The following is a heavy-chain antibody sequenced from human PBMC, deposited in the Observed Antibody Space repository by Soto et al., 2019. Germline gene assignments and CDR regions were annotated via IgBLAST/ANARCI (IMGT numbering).Heavy chain of an antibody. J-gene: IGHJ4*02. CDR1: GGSISSGDYY. Sequence: SETLSLTCTVSGGSISSGDYYWSRIRQPPGMGLEWIGYIYYSGSTYYNPSLKSRVTISVDTSKNQFSLKLSSVTAADTAVYYCARDPGYSYGLDYFDYWGQGTLVTVSS. D-gene: IGHD5-18*01. V-gene: IGHV4-30-4*01. CDR3: ARDPGYSYGLDYFDY. CDR2: IYYSGST.